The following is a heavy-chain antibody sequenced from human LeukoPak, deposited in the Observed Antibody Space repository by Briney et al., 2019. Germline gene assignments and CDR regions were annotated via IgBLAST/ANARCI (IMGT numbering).Heavy chain of an antibody. V-gene: IGHV3-23*01. Sequence: GGSLRLSCAASGFTFSSYSMNWVRQAPGKGLEWVSGISGSGGSTYYADSVKGRFTISRDDSKNTLYLQMNALRAEDTAVYYCARYYYDSSGYPRFDPWGQGTLVTVSS. CDR2: ISGSGGST. D-gene: IGHD3-22*01. J-gene: IGHJ5*02. CDR3: ARYYYDSSGYPRFDP. CDR1: GFTFSSYS.